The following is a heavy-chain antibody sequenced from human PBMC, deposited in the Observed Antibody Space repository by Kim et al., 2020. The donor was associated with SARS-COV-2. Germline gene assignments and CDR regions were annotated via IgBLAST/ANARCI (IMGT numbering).Heavy chain of an antibody. V-gene: IGHV3-48*03. D-gene: IGHD3-3*01. J-gene: IGHJ4*02. CDR2: ISSSGSTT. CDR1: GFTFSSYE. Sequence: GGSLRLSCAASGFTFSSYEMNWVRQAPGKGLEWVSYISSSGSTTYYADSVKGRFTISRDNAKNSLYLQMNSLRAEDTAVYYCARGGNLLRFLEWLGYFDYWGQGTLVTVSS. CDR3: ARGGNLLRFLEWLGYFDY.